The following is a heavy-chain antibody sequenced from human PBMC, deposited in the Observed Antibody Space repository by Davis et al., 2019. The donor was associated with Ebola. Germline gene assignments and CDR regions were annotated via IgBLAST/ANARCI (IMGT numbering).Heavy chain of an antibody. CDR3: AREILSGYNYGFGFDY. D-gene: IGHD5-18*01. CDR2: ISTSSSYI. V-gene: IGHV3-21*01. Sequence: PGGSLRLSCAASGFTFSSYTMNWVRQAPGKGLEWVSSISTSSSYIYYADSVKGRFTISRDNAKNSLYLQMNSLRAEDTAVYYCAREILSGYNYGFGFDYWGQGTLVTVSS. J-gene: IGHJ4*02. CDR1: GFTFSSYT.